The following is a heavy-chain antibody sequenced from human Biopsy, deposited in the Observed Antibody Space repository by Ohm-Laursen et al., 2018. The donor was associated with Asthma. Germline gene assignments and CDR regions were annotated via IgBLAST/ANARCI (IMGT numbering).Heavy chain of an antibody. CDR1: GGTFNTYV. J-gene: IGHJ4*02. CDR3: ARKAGSCISRTCYSLDF. Sequence: SSVKVSCKPLGGTFNTYVIGWVRQAPGQGLECMGGINSVFGTTTYPQKFQDRVTVTADDSTSTVYMELSSLRSEDTAVYYCARKAGSCISRTCYSLDFWGQGTLVTVSS. D-gene: IGHD2-2*01. V-gene: IGHV1-69*01. CDR2: INSVFGTT.